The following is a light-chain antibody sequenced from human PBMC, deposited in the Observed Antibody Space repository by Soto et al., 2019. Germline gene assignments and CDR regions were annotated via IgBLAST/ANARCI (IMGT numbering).Light chain of an antibody. J-gene: IGKJ1*01. Sequence: DIVMTQSPDSLAVSLGERATINCKSSQSVLNRSNNKNYLAWYQQKPGQPPKLLIYWASTRESGVPDRFSGSGSGTDFTLTISRLQAEDVAVYYCQQYFSTPKTFGQGTKVEIK. CDR3: QQYFSTPKT. CDR1: QSVLNRSNNKNY. V-gene: IGKV4-1*01. CDR2: WAS.